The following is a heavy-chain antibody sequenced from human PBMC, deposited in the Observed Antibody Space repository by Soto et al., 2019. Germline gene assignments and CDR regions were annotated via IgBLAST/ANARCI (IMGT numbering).Heavy chain of an antibody. CDR2: TYYRSKWYN. Sequence: SQTLSLTCAISGDSVSSNSAAWNWIRQSPSRGLEWLGRTYYRSKWYNDYAVSVKSRITINPDTSKNQFSLQLNSVTPEDTAVYYCVLDTMVRGVISTVVWGQGTLVTVSS. CDR1: GDSVSSNSAA. D-gene: IGHD3-10*01. CDR3: VLDTMVRGVISTVV. J-gene: IGHJ4*02. V-gene: IGHV6-1*01.